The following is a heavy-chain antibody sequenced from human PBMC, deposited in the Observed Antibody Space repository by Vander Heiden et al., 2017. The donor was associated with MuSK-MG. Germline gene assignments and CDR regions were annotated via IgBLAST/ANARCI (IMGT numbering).Heavy chain of an antibody. Sequence: QVQLHQSGPGLEKPSQTLSLTCVVSGDSVSNNTVAWNWIRQSPSRGLEWLGRTYYRAKWFNDFAVSVKGRMTIKADTSKNQLSLQLNSVTPEDTAVYYCARCVALIPTGDAFDLWGQGTMVTVSS. D-gene: IGHD2-21*01. CDR3: ARCVALIPTGDAFDL. CDR2: TYYRAKWFN. CDR1: GDSVSNNTVA. V-gene: IGHV6-1*01. J-gene: IGHJ3*01.